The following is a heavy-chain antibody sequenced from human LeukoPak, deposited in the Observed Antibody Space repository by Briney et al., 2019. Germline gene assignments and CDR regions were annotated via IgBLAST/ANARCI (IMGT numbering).Heavy chain of an antibody. D-gene: IGHD2-2*02. J-gene: IGHJ6*03. CDR1: GCTFSSYA. CDR2: IIPNFGTA. CDR3: ARGVLDCSSTSCYSFYYYYMDV. Sequence: SVNVSFRCSGCTFSSYAISWMRQPPGQGLEWMGGIIPNFGTANYAQKFQGRVTITTDESTSTAYMELRSLRSEDTAVYYCARGVLDCSSTSCYSFYYYYMDVWGKGTTVTVSS. V-gene: IGHV1-69*05.